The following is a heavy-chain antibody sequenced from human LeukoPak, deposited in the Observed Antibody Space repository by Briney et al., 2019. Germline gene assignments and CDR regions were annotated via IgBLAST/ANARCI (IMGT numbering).Heavy chain of an antibody. J-gene: IGHJ4*02. CDR3: ARGGGAFCGSNCYRNFDY. Sequence: GGSLRLSCAASGLTVSNNYMSWVRQAPGKGLEWVSVVYSGGSTYYADSVKDRFTISRDNSKNTLYLQMNSLRAEDTAVYYCARGGGAFCGSNCYRNFDYWGQGTLVTVSS. D-gene: IGHD2-21*02. V-gene: IGHV3-66*01. CDR2: VYSGGST. CDR1: GLTVSNNY.